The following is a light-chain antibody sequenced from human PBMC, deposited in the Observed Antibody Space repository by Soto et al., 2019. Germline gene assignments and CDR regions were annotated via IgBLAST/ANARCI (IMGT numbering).Light chain of an antibody. CDR3: ASYTASSTLE. J-gene: IGLJ2*01. CDR2: EVT. Sequence: QSALTQPASVSGSPGQSITISCTGTSSDVGAYNYVSWYQQYPGKAPKLMIYEVTNRPSGVSSRFSGSKSGNTASLTISGLQAEDEADYYCASYTASSTLEIGGGTQLTVL. V-gene: IGLV2-14*01. CDR1: SSDVGAYNY.